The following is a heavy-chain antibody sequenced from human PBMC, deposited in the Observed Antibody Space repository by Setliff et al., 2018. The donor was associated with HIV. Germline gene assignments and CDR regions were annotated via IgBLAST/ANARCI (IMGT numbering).Heavy chain of an antibody. V-gene: IGHV3-48*01. CDR3: GRDVHDAAADN. CDR2: ISSSGFPI. D-gene: IGHD6-13*01. CDR1: GFTFSTYG. J-gene: IGHJ4*02. Sequence: GGSLRLSCAASGFTFSTYGMNWVRHAPGKGLEWVAQISSSGFPIYYADSVRGRFTASRANGKNSLFLQMNSLRAEDTALYYCGRDVHDAAADNWGRGTLVTVSS.